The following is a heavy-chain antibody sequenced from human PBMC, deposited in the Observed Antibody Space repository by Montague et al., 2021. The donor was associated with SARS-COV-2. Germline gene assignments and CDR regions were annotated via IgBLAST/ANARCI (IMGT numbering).Heavy chain of an antibody. CDR2: IYYSGST. Sequence: SETLSLTCTVSGGSISSSSYYWGWIRQPPGKGLEWIGSIYYSGSTYYSPSLKSRVTISVDTSKNQFSLKLSSVTAAGTAVYYCARVGRQQLVRLSGMDVWGQGTTVTVSS. CDR1: GGSISSSSYY. J-gene: IGHJ6*02. D-gene: IGHD6-13*01. CDR3: ARVGRQQLVRLSGMDV. V-gene: IGHV4-39*07.